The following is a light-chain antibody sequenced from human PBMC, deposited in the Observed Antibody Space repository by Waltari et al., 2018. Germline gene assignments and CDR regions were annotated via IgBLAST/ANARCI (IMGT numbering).Light chain of an antibody. J-gene: IGLJ3*02. Sequence: SASASLGASVKLTCTLSSGHSNYAIAWHQQQPEKGPRFLMRLNSDGSHTKGDGIPDRFSGSSSGAERYLTISSLQSEDEADYYCQTWATGIRVFGGGTKLTVL. CDR3: QTWATGIRV. V-gene: IGLV4-69*01. CDR2: LNSDGSH. CDR1: SGHSNYA.